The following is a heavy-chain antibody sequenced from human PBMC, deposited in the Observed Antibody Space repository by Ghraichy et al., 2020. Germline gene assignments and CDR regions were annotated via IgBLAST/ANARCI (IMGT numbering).Heavy chain of an antibody. V-gene: IGHV1-18*01. CDR3: ARGLWSVSTGYTLDY. CDR1: GYTFTSYA. D-gene: IGHD3-22*01. Sequence: ASVKVSCKSSGYTFTSYAVSWVRQAPGQGLEWMGSISVYNGTTNYAQNFQGRVTMTTDTSTSTDYMELRSLRSDDTAVYYCARGLWSVSTGYTLDYWGQGTLVTVSS. J-gene: IGHJ4*02. CDR2: ISVYNGTT.